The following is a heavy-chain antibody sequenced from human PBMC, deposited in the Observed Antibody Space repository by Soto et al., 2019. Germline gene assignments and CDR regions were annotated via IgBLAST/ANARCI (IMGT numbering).Heavy chain of an antibody. V-gene: IGHV3-7*01. J-gene: IGHJ4*02. CDR2: IKQDGSEK. D-gene: IGHD2-21*01. CDR3: ARERGINIVLVSPVDI. Sequence: EVQLVESGGGLVQPGGSLRLSCAASGFTFSSYWMSWVRQAPGKGLEWVANIKQDGSEKYYVDSVKGRFTISRDNAKNSLYLQMNSLRAEDTAVYYCARERGINIVLVSPVDIWGQGTLVTVSS. CDR1: GFTFSSYW.